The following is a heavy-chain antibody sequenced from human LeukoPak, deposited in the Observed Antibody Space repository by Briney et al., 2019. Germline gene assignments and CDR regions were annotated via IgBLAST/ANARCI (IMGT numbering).Heavy chain of an antibody. Sequence: PGGSLRLSCAVSGFSVTTNDMSWVRQAPGKGLEWVSVIYSGERTYYAASVKGRFTISRDNSRNTLYLQMNNLRDEDTAVYYCAKGRTLVGGSTRSYDCWGQGTLVTVSS. J-gene: IGHJ4*02. CDR3: AKGRTLVGGSTRSYDC. D-gene: IGHD1-26*01. CDR2: IYSGERT. CDR1: GFSVTTND. V-gene: IGHV3-53*01.